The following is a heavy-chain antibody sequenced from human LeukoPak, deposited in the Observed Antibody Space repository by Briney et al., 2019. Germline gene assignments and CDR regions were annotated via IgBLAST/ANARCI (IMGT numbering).Heavy chain of an antibody. CDR3: ARGSPSAADAFDI. D-gene: IGHD6-13*01. V-gene: IGHV4-59*01. CDR2: VYYSDTT. Sequence: SETLSLTCTVSGGSIDSYYWSWIRQPPGKGLEWIGYVYYSDTTNYNPSLKSRVTISIDTSKNQFSLKLNSATAADTAVYYCARGSPSAADAFDIWGQGTMVTVSS. J-gene: IGHJ3*02. CDR1: GGSIDSYY.